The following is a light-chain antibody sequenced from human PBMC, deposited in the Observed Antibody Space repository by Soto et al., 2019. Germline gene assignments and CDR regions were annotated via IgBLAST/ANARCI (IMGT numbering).Light chain of an antibody. CDR1: SSDIGGYNY. CDR3: CSYAGTTHA. V-gene: IGLV2-11*01. Sequence: QSVLTQPPSVSGSPGQSVTISCTGTSSDIGGYNYVSWYQQLPGKAPKLMIYDVSKRPSGVPDRFSGSNSGNTASLTISGLQAEDEADYYCCSYAGTTHAFGTGTKVTVL. J-gene: IGLJ1*01. CDR2: DVS.